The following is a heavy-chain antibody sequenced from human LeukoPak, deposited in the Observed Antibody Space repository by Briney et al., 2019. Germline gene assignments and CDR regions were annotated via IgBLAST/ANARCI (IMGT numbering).Heavy chain of an antibody. J-gene: IGHJ3*02. CDR1: VASIRSSSYY. CDR3: ASGVVTYAFDI. V-gene: IGHV4-39*01. CDR2: IYYSGST. Sequence: SEPLPLPSTVSVASIRSSSYYWGWFRNPPGKGLEWIGSIYYSGSTYYNPSLKSRVTISVDTSKNQFSLKLSSVTAADTAVYYCASGVVTYAFDIWGQGTMVTVSS. D-gene: IGHD4-23*01.